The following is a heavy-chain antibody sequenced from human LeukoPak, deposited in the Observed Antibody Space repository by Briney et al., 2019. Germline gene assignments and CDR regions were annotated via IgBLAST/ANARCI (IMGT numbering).Heavy chain of an antibody. V-gene: IGHV5-51*01. J-gene: IGHJ6*02. Sequence: GESLKISCKGSGYSFNTYWIAWVRQMPGKGLEWMGIIYPGDSDTRYSPSFQGQVTISADKSISTAYLQWSSLKASDTAMYYCARHTPHSYDFWSGYYRGYYGMDVWGQGTTVTVSS. D-gene: IGHD3-3*01. CDR1: GYSFNTYW. CDR3: ARHTPHSYDFWSGYYRGYYGMDV. CDR2: IYPGDSDT.